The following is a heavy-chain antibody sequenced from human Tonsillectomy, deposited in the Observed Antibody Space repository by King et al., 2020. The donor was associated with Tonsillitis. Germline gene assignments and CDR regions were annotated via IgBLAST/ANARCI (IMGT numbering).Heavy chain of an antibody. CDR2: ISYDGSDI. CDR3: AKDVRRYGSGSFPES. D-gene: IGHD3-10*01. CDR1: GFTFSNYC. V-gene: IGHV3-33*05. J-gene: IGHJ5*02. Sequence: QVQLVESGGGLVQPGGSLRLSCAASGFTFSNYCMHWLRQAPGKGLEWVAIISYDGSDIYQADSVKGRITISRDNSKNTLYLEMNSLRAEDAALYYCAKDVRRYGSGSFPESWGQGTLVTVSS.